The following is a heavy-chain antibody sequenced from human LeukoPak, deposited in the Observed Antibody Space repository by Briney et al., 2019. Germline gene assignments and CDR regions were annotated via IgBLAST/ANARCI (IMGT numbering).Heavy chain of an antibody. Sequence: GGSLRLSCAASGFTFSSYWMHCVRHAPGKRLVWVSRINSDGSSTSYADSVKGRLTITRDNAKNTLYLQMNSLRAEDTAVYYCARVSKYQLSFDYWGQGALVTVSS. CDR2: INSDGSST. V-gene: IGHV3-74*01. CDR1: GFTFSSYW. CDR3: ARVSKYQLSFDY. D-gene: IGHD2-2*01. J-gene: IGHJ4*02.